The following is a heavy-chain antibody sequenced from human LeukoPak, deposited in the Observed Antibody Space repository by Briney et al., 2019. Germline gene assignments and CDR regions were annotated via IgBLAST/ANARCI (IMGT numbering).Heavy chain of an antibody. CDR1: GFTFSSYG. V-gene: IGHV3-30*18. CDR2: ISYDGSNK. D-gene: IGHD5-18*01. J-gene: IGHJ4*02. Sequence: GGSLRLFCAASGFTFSSYGMHWVRQAPGKGLEWVAVISYDGSNKYYADSVKGRFTISRDNSKNTLYLQMNSLRAEDTAVYYCAKDRGYSYGYFDYWGQGTLVTVSS. CDR3: AKDRGYSYGYFDY.